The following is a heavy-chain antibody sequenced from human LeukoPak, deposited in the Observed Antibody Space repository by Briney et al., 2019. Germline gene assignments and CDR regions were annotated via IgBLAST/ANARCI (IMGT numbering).Heavy chain of an antibody. CDR3: AGLSGGFYDTNDYA. CDR1: GFTFNSYW. CDR2: IKQDGSEK. Sequence: GGSLRLSCAASGFTFNSYWMSWVRQAPGKGLEWVANIKQDGSEKYYVDSVKGRFTISRDNAKNSLYLQMNILRVEDTAVYYCAGLSGGFYDTNDYAWGQGTLVTVSS. V-gene: IGHV3-7*01. J-gene: IGHJ5*02. D-gene: IGHD3-22*01.